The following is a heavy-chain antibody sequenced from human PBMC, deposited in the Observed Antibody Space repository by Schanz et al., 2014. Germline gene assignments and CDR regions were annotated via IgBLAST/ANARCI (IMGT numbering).Heavy chain of an antibody. CDR1: GFIFNDYY. V-gene: IGHV3-11*01. CDR3: ARENLNWEAFDI. J-gene: IGHJ3*02. Sequence: QVQLVESGGGLVKPGGSLRLSCAASGFIFNDYYMNWIRQAPGKGLEWLSYISRDGTTSYYADSVKGRFTISRDNAKNSQYLEMTSLRGEDTAVYYCARENLNWEAFDIWGQGTVVTVSS. CDR2: ISRDGTTS. D-gene: IGHD7-27*01.